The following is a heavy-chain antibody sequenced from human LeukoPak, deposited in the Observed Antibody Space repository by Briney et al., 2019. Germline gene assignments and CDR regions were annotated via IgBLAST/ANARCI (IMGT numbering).Heavy chain of an antibody. CDR2: ISLRGRT. CDR3: SRESGPYCPFGH. V-gene: IGHV4-4*02. Sequence: SGTLSLTCGVSGGSITTTNFWSWVRQPPGGGLEWIGEISLRGRTQYNPSLKSRVNISIDESKNHLSLSLASVTAADTAVYYCSRESGPYCPFGHWGQGTLVAVTS. D-gene: IGHD1-26*01. CDR1: GGSITTTNF. J-gene: IGHJ5*02.